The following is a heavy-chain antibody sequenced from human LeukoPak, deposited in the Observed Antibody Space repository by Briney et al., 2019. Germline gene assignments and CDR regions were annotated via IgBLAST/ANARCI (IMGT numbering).Heavy chain of an antibody. CDR1: GFTFSSYA. Sequence: GGSLRLSCAASGFTFSSYAMSWVRQAPGKGLEWVSAISGSGGSTYYADSVKGRFTISRDNSKNTLYLQMNSLRAEDTAVYYCAKLRRAKGDFWSGSDLDYWGQGTLVTVSS. V-gene: IGHV3-23*01. CDR3: AKLRRAKGDFWSGSDLDY. D-gene: IGHD3-3*01. J-gene: IGHJ4*02. CDR2: ISGSGGST.